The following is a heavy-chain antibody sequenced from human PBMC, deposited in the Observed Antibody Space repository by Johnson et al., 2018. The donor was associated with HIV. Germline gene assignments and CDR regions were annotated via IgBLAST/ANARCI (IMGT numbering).Heavy chain of an antibody. CDR1: GFTFSSYA. V-gene: IGHV3-30*04. CDR2: ISYDGSNK. Sequence: QMLLVESGGGLVQPGGSLRLSCAASGFTFSSYAMHWVRQAPGKGLEWVAVISYDGSNKYYADSVKGRFTISRDNSKNTLYLQMNSLRAEDTAVYYCAKEGWAAAQEGWGAFDIWGQGTMVTVSS. J-gene: IGHJ3*02. D-gene: IGHD6-13*01. CDR3: AKEGWAAAQEGWGAFDI.